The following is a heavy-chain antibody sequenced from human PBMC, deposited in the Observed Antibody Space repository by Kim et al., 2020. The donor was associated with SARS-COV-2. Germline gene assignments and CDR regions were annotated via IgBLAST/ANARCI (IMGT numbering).Heavy chain of an antibody. J-gene: IGHJ4*02. Sequence: YAECVKDRFTISRDKSKNSLYQQMNSLRAEDTALYYCAKDVVPAATTLLDYWGQGTLVTVSS. D-gene: IGHD2-2*01. CDR3: AKDVVPAATTLLDY. V-gene: IGHV3-43D*03.